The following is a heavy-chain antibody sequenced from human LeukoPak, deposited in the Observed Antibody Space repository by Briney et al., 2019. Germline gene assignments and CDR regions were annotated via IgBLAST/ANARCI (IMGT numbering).Heavy chain of an antibody. CDR3: AKAAMRCSGGSCYLNYYYGMDV. J-gene: IGHJ6*02. V-gene: IGHV3-23*01. Sequence: PGGSLRLPCAASGFTFSSYAMSWVRQAPGKGLEWVSAISGSGGSTYYADSVKGRFTISRDNSKNTLYLQMNSLRAEDTAVYYCAKAAMRCSGGSCYLNYYYGMDVWGQGTTVTVSS. CDR2: ISGSGGST. D-gene: IGHD2-15*01. CDR1: GFTFSSYA.